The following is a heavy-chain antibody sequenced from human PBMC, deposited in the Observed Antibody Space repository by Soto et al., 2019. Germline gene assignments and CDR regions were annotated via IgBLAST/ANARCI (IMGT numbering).Heavy chain of an antibody. CDR2: IKQDGSEK. CDR1: GFTFSSYW. D-gene: IGHD3-3*01. CDR3: ARDGEASGYYYYYGMDV. J-gene: IGHJ6*02. Sequence: PGGSLRLSCAASGFTFSSYWMSWVRQAPGKGLEWVANIKQDGSEKYYVDSVKGRLTISRDNAKNSLYLQMNSLRAEDAAVYYCARDGEASGYYYYYGMDVWGQGTTVTVSS. V-gene: IGHV3-7*03.